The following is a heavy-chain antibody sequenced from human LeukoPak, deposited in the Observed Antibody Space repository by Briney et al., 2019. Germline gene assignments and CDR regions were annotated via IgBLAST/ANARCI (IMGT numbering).Heavy chain of an antibody. CDR3: TKVGDSSGYYSYFDY. CDR2: IRSRGYGGIT. J-gene: IGHJ4*02. CDR1: GFTFGDYA. V-gene: IGHV3-49*03. D-gene: IGHD3-22*01. Sequence: GGSLRLSCTTSGFTFGDYAMSWFRQAPGKGLEWVGFIRSRGYGGITEYAASVKGRFTISTDDSKSIAYLQMNSLKTEDTAVYYCTKVGDSSGYYSYFDYWGQGTLVTVSS.